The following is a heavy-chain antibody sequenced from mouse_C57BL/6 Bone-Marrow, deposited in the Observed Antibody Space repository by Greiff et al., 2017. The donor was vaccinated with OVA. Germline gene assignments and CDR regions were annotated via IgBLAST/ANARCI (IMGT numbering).Heavy chain of an antibody. V-gene: IGHV5-12*01. J-gene: IGHJ4*01. Sequence: EVKLVQSGGGLVQPGASLKLSCAASGFTFSDYYMYWVRQTPEKRLEWVAYISNGGGSTYYPDTVKGRFTISRDNAKNTLYLQMSRLKSEDTAMYYCAGFQLGLAMDYWGQGTSVTVSS. CDR2: ISNGGGST. CDR1: GFTFSDYY. CDR3: AGFQLGLAMDY. D-gene: IGHD4-1*02.